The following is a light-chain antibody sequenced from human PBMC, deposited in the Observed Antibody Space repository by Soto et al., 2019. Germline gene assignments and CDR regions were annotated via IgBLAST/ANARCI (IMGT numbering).Light chain of an antibody. Sequence: DIVVTQSPLFLPVTPGEPASISCRSSQSLVHSNGYNYLDWYLQKPGQSPQVLIYMGSNRASGVPDRFSGSGSGTDFTLRISSLQAEDVAVYYCHQYYSISYTFGQGTKLEI. V-gene: IGKV2-28*01. J-gene: IGKJ2*01. CDR1: QSLVHSNGYNY. CDR2: MGS. CDR3: HQYYSISYT.